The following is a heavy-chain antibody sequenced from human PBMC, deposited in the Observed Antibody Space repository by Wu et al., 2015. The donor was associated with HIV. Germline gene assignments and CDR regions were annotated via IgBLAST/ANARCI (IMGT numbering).Heavy chain of an antibody. CDR2: IDPNSGGT. J-gene: IGHJ3*02. V-gene: IGHV1-2*02. Sequence: VQLVQSGAEVKKPGASVKVSCKVSGYRFIDNNVHWIRQAPGQGLQWMGWIDPNSGGTNYAQEFQGRVTMTRDTSMTTAYMELKRLRYDDTAVYYCVREVGYGHEGTGLFGASFDMWSRRTVVTVSS. D-gene: IGHD1-26*01. CDR3: VREVGYGHEGTGLFGASFDM. CDR1: GYRFIDNN.